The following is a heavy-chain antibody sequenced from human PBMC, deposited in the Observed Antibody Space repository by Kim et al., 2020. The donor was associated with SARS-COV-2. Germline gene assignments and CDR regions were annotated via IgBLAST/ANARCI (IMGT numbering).Heavy chain of an antibody. V-gene: IGHV3-33*05. CDR3: ARDEYFDWLLSYNFDY. J-gene: IGHJ4*02. CDR1: GFTFSSYG. CDR2: ISYDGSNK. Sequence: GGSLRLSCAASGFTFSSYGIHWVRQAPGKGLEWVAVISYDGSNKYYADSVKGRFTISRDNSKNTLYLQMNSLRAEDTAVYYCARDEYFDWLLSYNFDYWGQGTLVTVSS. D-gene: IGHD3-9*01.